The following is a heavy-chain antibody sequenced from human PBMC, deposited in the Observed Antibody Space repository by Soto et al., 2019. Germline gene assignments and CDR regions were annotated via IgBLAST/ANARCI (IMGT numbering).Heavy chain of an antibody. Sequence: GGSLRLSCAASGFTFSSYWMSWVRQAPGKGLEWVANIKQDGSEKYYVDSVKGRFTISRDNAKNSLYLQMNSLRAEDTAVYYCARVRITIFGVVIITENFDYWGQGTLVTVSS. D-gene: IGHD3-3*01. V-gene: IGHV3-7*01. CDR3: ARVRITIFGVVIITENFDY. CDR2: IKQDGSEK. CDR1: GFTFSSYW. J-gene: IGHJ4*02.